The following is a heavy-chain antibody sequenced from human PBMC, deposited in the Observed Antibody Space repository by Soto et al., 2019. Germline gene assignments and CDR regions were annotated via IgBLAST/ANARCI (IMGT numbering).Heavy chain of an antibody. Sequence: QLQLQESGPGLVKPSETLSLTCTVSGGSISSSSYYWGWIRQPPGKGLEWIGSIYYSGSTYYNPSLKIRVTISVDTSKDQFALKLSSVTAADTAVYYCARSMVRGVYFDYWGQGTLVTVSS. V-gene: IGHV4-39*01. J-gene: IGHJ4*02. CDR1: GGSISSSSYY. CDR2: IYYSGST. D-gene: IGHD3-10*01. CDR3: ARSMVRGVYFDY.